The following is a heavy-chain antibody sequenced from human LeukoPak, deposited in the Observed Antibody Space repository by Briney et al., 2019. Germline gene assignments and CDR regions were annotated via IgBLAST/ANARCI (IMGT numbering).Heavy chain of an antibody. Sequence: PSETLSLTCTVSGGSISSSSYYWGWIRQPPGKGLEWIGSIYYSGSTYYNPSLKSRVTISVDTSKNQFSLKLSSVTAADTAVYYRARLSGGSRYYYYYMDVWGKGTTVTISS. CDR1: GGSISSSSYY. CDR2: IYYSGST. J-gene: IGHJ6*03. V-gene: IGHV4-39*01. D-gene: IGHD1-26*01. CDR3: ARLSGGSRYYYYYMDV.